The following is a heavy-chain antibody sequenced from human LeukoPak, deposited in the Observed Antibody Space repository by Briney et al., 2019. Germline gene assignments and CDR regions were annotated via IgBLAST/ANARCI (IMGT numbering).Heavy chain of an antibody. CDR1: GFTFSTYA. J-gene: IGHJ5*02. CDR3: ARDRLPPPGVYCFDP. V-gene: IGHV3-30-3*01. Sequence: GRSLRLSCAASGFTFSTYAMHWVRQAPGQGLEWVAAISSDGNHKHFADSVKGRFTISRDNSKNTLFLQMISLRPEDTAVYYCARDRLPPPGVYCFDPWGQGTLVTVSS. D-gene: IGHD5-12*01. CDR2: ISSDGNHK.